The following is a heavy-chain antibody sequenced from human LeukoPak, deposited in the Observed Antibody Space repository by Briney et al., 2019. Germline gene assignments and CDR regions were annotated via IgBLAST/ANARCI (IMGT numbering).Heavy chain of an antibody. J-gene: IGHJ4*01. CDR1: GFTFSSYW. CDR3: ARDGTAAGLYFDL. Sequence: PGGSLRLTCAVSGFTFSSYWMNWVRQAPGKGLEWVASIGQDGGENSYVDSVKGRFTISRDNTKNSLYLQMNSLRAEDTAVYFCARDGTAAGLYFDLWGQGTLVTVPS. V-gene: IGHV3-7*01. CDR2: IGQDGGEN. D-gene: IGHD6-13*01.